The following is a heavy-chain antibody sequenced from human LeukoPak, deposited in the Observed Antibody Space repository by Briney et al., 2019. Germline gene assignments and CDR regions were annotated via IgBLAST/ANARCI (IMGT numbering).Heavy chain of an antibody. V-gene: IGHV3-9*01. CDR1: GFTFDDYA. CDR2: ISWNSGSI. D-gene: IGHD1-14*01. Sequence: GGSLRLSCAASGFTFDDYAMHWVRQAPGKGLEWVSGISWNSGSIGYADSVKGRFTISRDNAKNSLYLQMNSLRAEDTAVYYCARDHHLRAFDIWGQGTMVTVSS. CDR3: ARDHHLRAFDI. J-gene: IGHJ3*02.